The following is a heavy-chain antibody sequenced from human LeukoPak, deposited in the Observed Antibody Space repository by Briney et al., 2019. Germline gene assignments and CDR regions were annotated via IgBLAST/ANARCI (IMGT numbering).Heavy chain of an antibody. CDR2: IDSRDNT. CDR3: ARESTPLRGAFDP. Sequence: PGGSLRLSRAASEFTFSNYVMSWVRQAPGKGLEWVSVIDSRDNTYHADSVKGRFTISRHTSKNTLYLQMNSLRAEDTAVYYCARESTPLRGAFDPWGPGTLVTVSS. J-gene: IGHJ5*02. V-gene: IGHV3-53*04. D-gene: IGHD5-24*01. CDR1: EFTFSNYV.